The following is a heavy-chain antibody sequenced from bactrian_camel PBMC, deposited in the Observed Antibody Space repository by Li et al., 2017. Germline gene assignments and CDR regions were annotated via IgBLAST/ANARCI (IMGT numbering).Heavy chain of an antibody. V-gene: IGHV3S63*01. CDR3: AAGPDVGREKHLTADQVLSIRRNNF. J-gene: IGHJ4*01. Sequence: HVQLVESGGGSVQAGGSLRLSCITSGFTFADSDMAWYRQAPGNECEMVSSISTDGSAYYEAPVKGRFTISRDNAKNAVYLQMTSLKPEDTAMYYCAAGPDVGREKHLTADQVLSIRRNNFWGQGTQVTVS. CDR1: GFTFADSD. CDR2: ISTDGSA. D-gene: IGHD3*01.